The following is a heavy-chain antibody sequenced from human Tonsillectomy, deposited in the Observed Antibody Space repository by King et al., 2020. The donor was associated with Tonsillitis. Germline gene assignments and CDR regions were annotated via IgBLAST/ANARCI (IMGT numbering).Heavy chain of an antibody. CDR3: AGGYFVSTSCYIRDEGMDV. V-gene: IGHV3-21*01. CDR2: INVWGSHK. CDR1: GFTLSNYD. J-gene: IGHJ6*02. Sequence: VQMVESGGGLVKPGGSLRLSCEASGFTLSNYDMSWVRQAPGKGLEWVSSINVWGSHKYYADSVKGRFTISRDSAKNSLSLQMSSLTAEDTAVYYCAGGYFVSTSCYIRDEGMDVWGQGTTVTVSS. D-gene: IGHD2-2*02.